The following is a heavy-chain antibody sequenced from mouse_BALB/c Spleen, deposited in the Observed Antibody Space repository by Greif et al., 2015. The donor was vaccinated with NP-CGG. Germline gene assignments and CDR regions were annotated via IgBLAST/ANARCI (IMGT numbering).Heavy chain of an antibody. Sequence: QVQLQQPGAELVRPGTSVKVSCKASGYAFTNYLIEWVKQRPGQGLEWIGVINPGSGGTNYNEKFKGKATLTADKSSSTAYMQLSSLTSDDSAVYFCATISYYFDYWGQGTTLTVSS. V-gene: IGHV1-54*01. CDR2: INPGSGGT. CDR3: ATISYYFDY. J-gene: IGHJ2*01. CDR1: GYAFTNYL.